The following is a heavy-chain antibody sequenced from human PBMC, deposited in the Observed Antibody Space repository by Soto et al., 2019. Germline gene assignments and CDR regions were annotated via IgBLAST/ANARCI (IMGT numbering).Heavy chain of an antibody. CDR3: ARDDVLCDGGRCYGVPLDV. J-gene: IGHJ6*04. CDR2: IRFDGSEK. CDR1: GFTFNSYW. V-gene: IGHV3-7*01. Sequence: GGSLRLSCAASGFTFNSYWMDWVRQSPGKGLQWVANIRFDGSEKYYVDSVKGRFTVSRDNSKDSLYLQMDSLRAEDSAVYYCARDDVLCDGGRCYGVPLDVRGKGTTVTVSS. D-gene: IGHD2-15*01.